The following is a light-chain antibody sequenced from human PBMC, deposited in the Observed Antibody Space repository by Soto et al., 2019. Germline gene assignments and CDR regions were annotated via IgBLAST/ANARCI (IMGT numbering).Light chain of an antibody. CDR3: QQRSNWPST. J-gene: IGKJ2*01. CDR2: DDS. V-gene: IGKV3-11*01. Sequence: EIVLTQSPATLSLFPGERATLSCRASQSVSRDLAWYQQKPGQAPRLLIYDDSNRATGITGRFSGSGSGTDCTLTISSLEPEDFAVYYCQQRSNWPSTFGQGTKLEIK. CDR1: QSVSRD.